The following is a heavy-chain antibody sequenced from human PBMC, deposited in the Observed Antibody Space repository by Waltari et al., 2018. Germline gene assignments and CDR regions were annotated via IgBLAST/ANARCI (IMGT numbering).Heavy chain of an antibody. D-gene: IGHD3-10*01. J-gene: IGHJ4*02. CDR1: GFTFSSYG. V-gene: IGHV3-30*18. CDR2: IWYDGSNK. CDR3: AKDSGTIVDY. Sequence: QVQLVESGGGVVQPGRSLRLSCAASGFTFSSYGMHWVRQATGKGLEGVAVIWYDGSNKYYADSVKGRFTISRDNSKNTLYLQMNSLRAEDTAMYYCAKDSGTIVDYWGQGTLVTVSS.